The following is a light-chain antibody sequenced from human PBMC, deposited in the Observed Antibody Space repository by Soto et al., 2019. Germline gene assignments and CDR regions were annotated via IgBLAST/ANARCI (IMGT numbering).Light chain of an antibody. CDR1: QSISSW. CDR2: DAS. Sequence: DIQMTQSPSTLSASVGDRVTITCRASQSISSWLAWYQQKPGKAPKLLIYDASSLESGGPSRFSGSGSGTEFTLTISSLQPDDFAPDYCQQYNSYSPGDTFGQGTKLEIK. J-gene: IGKJ2*01. CDR3: QQYNSYSPGDT. V-gene: IGKV1-5*01.